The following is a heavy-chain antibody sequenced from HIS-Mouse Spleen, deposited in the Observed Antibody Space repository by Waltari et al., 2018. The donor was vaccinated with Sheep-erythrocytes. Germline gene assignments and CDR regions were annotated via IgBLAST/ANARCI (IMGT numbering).Heavy chain of an antibody. J-gene: IGHJ6*02. D-gene: IGHD3-3*01. CDR2: INPNSGGT. CDR3: APLPSWERFLEWLYPGDV. Sequence: QVQLVQSGAEVKKPGASVKVSCKASGYTFTGYYMHWVRQAPGQGLEWRGAINPNSGGTNYAQKFQGRVTMTRDTSISTAYMELSRLRSDDTAVYYCAPLPSWERFLEWLYPGDVWGQGTTVTVSS. V-gene: IGHV1-2*02. CDR1: GYTFTGYY.